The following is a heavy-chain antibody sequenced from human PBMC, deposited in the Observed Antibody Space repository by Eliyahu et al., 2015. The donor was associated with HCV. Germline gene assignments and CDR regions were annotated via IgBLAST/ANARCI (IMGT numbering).Heavy chain of an antibody. J-gene: IGHJ6*02. CDR1: GFTFSSYA. Sequence: EVQLVESGGGLVQPGGSLRLSCAASGFTFSSYAMSWVRQAPGKGLEWVSAISGSGGSTYYADSVKGRFTISRDNSKNTLYLQMNSLRAEDTAVYYCAKIDPDYYDSSGYSTYYYYYGMDVWGQGTTVTVSS. CDR3: AKIDPDYYDSSGYSTYYYYYGMDV. CDR2: ISGSGGST. D-gene: IGHD3-22*01. V-gene: IGHV3-23*04.